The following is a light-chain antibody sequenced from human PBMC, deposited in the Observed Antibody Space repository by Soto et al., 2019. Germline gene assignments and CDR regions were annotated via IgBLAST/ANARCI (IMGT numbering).Light chain of an antibody. CDR3: QQRSNWIT. V-gene: IGKV3-11*01. Sequence: EIVLTQSPATLSLSPGERATLSCRASQSVSSYLAWYHQKSGHAPRLLIYDASNSATGIPARFSGSGSGTDFTLIISSLEPEDCAVYYCQQRSNWITFGQGTRLEIK. J-gene: IGKJ5*01. CDR2: DAS. CDR1: QSVSSY.